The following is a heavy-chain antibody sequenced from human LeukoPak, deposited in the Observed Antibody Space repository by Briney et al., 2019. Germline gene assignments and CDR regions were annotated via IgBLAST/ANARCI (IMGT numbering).Heavy chain of an antibody. D-gene: IGHD1-26*01. Sequence: PSETLSLTCTVSGGSISSYKWSWLRQPAGKGLEWIGRIYSSGSTNYTPSLKSRVTISVDTSKNQFSLKLSSVTAADTAVYYCARGIVGATAPDYWGQGALVIVSS. CDR2: IYSSGST. CDR3: ARGIVGATAPDY. J-gene: IGHJ4*02. V-gene: IGHV4-4*07. CDR1: GGSISSYK.